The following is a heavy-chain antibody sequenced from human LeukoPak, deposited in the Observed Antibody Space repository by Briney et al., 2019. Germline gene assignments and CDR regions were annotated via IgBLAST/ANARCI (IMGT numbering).Heavy chain of an antibody. Sequence: GGSLRLSCAASGFTFSSYAMSWVRQAPGKGLEWVSAISGSGGGTYYADSVKGRFTISRDNSKNTLYPQMNSLRAEDTAVYYCAKDSYDYPWSYFDYWGQGTLVTVSS. CDR2: ISGSGGGT. CDR3: AKDSYDYPWSYFDY. J-gene: IGHJ4*02. V-gene: IGHV3-23*01. CDR1: GFTFSSYA. D-gene: IGHD3-16*01.